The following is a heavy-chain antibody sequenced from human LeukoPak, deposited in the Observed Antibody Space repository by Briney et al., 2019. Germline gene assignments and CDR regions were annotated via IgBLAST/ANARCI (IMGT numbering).Heavy chain of an antibody. Sequence: SETLSLTCAVYGGSFSGYYWSWIRQPPGKGLEWIGEINHSGSTNYNLSLKSRVTISVDTSKNQFSLKLSSVTAADTAVYYCARGPAGIHGLHRGWFDPWGQGTLVTVSS. V-gene: IGHV4-34*01. CDR3: ARGPAGIHGLHRGWFDP. CDR1: GGSFSGYY. D-gene: IGHD5-24*01. J-gene: IGHJ5*02. CDR2: INHSGST.